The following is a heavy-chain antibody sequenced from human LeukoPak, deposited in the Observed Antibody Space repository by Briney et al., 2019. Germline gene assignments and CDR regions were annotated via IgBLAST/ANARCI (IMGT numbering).Heavy chain of an antibody. CDR1: GFTFSNYV. Sequence: GGSLTLSCAASGFTFSNYVMSWLRQAPGKGLEWVSYINHNGKMIFYPDFVKGRFTISSDNAKNSLYLKMNSLRDEDTAVYYCARDNDWAFHYWGQGTLVTVSS. CDR2: INHNGKMI. V-gene: IGHV3-48*02. J-gene: IGHJ4*02. D-gene: IGHD3-9*01. CDR3: ARDNDWAFHY.